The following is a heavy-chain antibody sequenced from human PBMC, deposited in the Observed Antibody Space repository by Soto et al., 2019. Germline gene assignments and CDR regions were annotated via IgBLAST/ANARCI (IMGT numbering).Heavy chain of an antibody. J-gene: IGHJ4*02. V-gene: IGHV3-74*03. CDR1: GLTFRSYW. CDR2: INTDGSVA. CDR3: VRDMQLWRLDS. D-gene: IGHD2-21*01. Sequence: EVQLVESGGGLVQPGESLRLSCAASGLTFRSYWMHWVRQAPGKGLVWVSRINTDGSVAMYVDSVKGRFTISRDNAKNTVYLHMNSLRAEDTAVYYCVRDMQLWRLDSWGPGPLVTVSS.